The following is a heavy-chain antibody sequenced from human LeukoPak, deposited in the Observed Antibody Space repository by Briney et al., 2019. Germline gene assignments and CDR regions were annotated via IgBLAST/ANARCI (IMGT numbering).Heavy chain of an antibody. V-gene: IGHV1-2*02. CDR3: ATDNSYYGMDV. J-gene: IGHJ6*02. CDR1: GYTFIGYY. Sequence: ASVKVSCKASGYTFIGYYMHWVRQAPGQEFEWMGWINPNSGGTNYAQKFQGRVTMTRDTSISTAYMELSRLRSDDTAVYYCATDNSYYGMDVWGQGTTVTVSS. CDR2: INPNSGGT.